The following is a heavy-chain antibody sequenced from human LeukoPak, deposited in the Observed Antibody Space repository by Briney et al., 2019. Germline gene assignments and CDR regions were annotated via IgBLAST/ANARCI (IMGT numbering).Heavy chain of an antibody. CDR3: ATSSQFSSSWYGVFDY. Sequence: GESLKISCKGSGYSFTSYWIGWVCQMPGKGLEWMGIIYPGDSDTRYSPSFQGQVTISADKSISTAYLQWSSLKASDTAMYYCATSSQFSSSWYGVFDYWGQGTLVTVSS. CDR2: IYPGDSDT. CDR1: GYSFTSYW. J-gene: IGHJ4*02. V-gene: IGHV5-51*01. D-gene: IGHD6-13*01.